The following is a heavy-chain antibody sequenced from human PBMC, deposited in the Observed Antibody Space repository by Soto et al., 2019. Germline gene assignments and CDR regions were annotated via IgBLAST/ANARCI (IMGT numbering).Heavy chain of an antibody. V-gene: IGHV3-53*01. CDR1: GFTVSTNY. Sequence: EVQLVESGGGLVQPGGSLRLSCAASGFTVSTNYMSWVRQAPGKGLEWVSVIYGGGSTFYADSVKGRFTISRDNSRNTLYLQMNSLRAEDTAVYYCARDPPWGPTGNWGQGTLVTVSS. D-gene: IGHD1-1*01. CDR2: IYGGGST. J-gene: IGHJ4*02. CDR3: ARDPPWGPTGN.